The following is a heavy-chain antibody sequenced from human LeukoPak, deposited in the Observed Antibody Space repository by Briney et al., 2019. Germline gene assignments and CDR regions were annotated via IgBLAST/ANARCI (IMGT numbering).Heavy chain of an antibody. CDR1: GFTFSSYA. CDR3: ARQTGATVGFDY. J-gene: IGHJ4*02. CDR2: IGGSGGNT. V-gene: IGHV3-23*01. D-gene: IGHD1/OR15-1a*01. Sequence: PGGSLRLSCAASGFTFSSYAMSWVRQAPGKGLEWVSAIGGSGGNTYYADSVKGRFTISRDNSKNTLYLQLNSLRAEDTAVYYCARQTGATVGFDYWGQGTLVTVSS.